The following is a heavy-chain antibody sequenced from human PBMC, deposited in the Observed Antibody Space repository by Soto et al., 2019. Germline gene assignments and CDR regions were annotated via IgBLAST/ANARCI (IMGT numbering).Heavy chain of an antibody. D-gene: IGHD6-13*01. Sequence: PXVCLRLSSAACRFTLSSKYMDWSRQAPGKGLEWVSVIYTGGTTYYGDSVKGRFTISRDNSKNTLYLQMNSLRAEDTAVYYCARDLGGYIAVPYWGQGTLVTVSS. CDR2: IYTGGTT. CDR3: ARDLGGYIAVPY. J-gene: IGHJ4*02. V-gene: IGHV3-53*01. CDR1: RFTLSSKY.